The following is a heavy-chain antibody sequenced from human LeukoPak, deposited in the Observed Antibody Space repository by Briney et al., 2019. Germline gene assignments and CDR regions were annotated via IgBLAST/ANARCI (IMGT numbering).Heavy chain of an antibody. J-gene: IGHJ4*02. V-gene: IGHV4-34*01. D-gene: IGHD1-14*01. CDR2: INHSGST. CDR1: GGSFSGYY. CDR3: ARGYPERRCFDY. Sequence: SETLSLTCAVYGGSFSGYYWSWIRQPPGKGLEWIGEINHSGSTNYNPSLKSRVTISVDTSKNQFSLKLSSVTAADTAVYYCARGYPERRCFDYWGQGTLVTVSS.